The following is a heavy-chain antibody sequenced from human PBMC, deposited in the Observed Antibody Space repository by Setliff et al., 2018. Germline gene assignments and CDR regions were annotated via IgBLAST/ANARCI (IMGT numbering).Heavy chain of an antibody. J-gene: IGHJ4*02. V-gene: IGHV3-74*01. Sequence: GGSLRLSCAASGFTFSNAWMHWVRQAPGKGLVWVSRLKSDGSSTLYADSVKGRFTISRDNAKNTLYLQMNSLRAEDTAVYYCARGRGSGTYYLFDNWGQGTLVTVSS. CDR2: LKSDGSST. CDR1: GFTFSNAW. CDR3: ARGRGSGTYYLFDN. D-gene: IGHD1-26*01.